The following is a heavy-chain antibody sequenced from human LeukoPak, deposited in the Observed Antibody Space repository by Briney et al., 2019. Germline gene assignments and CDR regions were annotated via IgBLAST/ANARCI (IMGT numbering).Heavy chain of an antibody. Sequence: SETLSLTCSVSGGSISSYYWSWLRQSPGKGLEWIGYIYYSGGTKYNPSLESRATISVDTSKNQFSLKLSSVAAADTAIYCCARGGYYTLEYYYYMDVWGKGTTVTVSS. CDR1: GGSISSYY. J-gene: IGHJ6*03. D-gene: IGHD3-3*01. CDR3: ARGGYYTLEYYYYMDV. CDR2: IYYSGGT. V-gene: IGHV4-59*01.